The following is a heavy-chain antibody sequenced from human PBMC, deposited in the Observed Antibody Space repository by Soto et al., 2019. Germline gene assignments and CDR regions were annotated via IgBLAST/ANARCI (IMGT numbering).Heavy chain of an antibody. CDR2: INVGDGNT. Sequence: QVQLVQSGAEVKKPGASVKVSCRASGYTFSTYDIVWVRQAPGQRLEWMGWINVGDGNTKYSQKFQGRVTITRDTSATTAYMELSSLRSDDTAVFYCXRGSVFDYWGQGTLVTVSS. CDR1: GYTFSTYD. CDR3: XRGSVFDY. V-gene: IGHV1-3*01. J-gene: IGHJ4*02. D-gene: IGHD6-19*01.